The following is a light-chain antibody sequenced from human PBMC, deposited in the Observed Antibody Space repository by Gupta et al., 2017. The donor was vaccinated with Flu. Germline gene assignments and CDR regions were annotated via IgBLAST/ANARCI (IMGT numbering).Light chain of an antibody. Sequence: QSVLTQPPSASGAPGQRITISCSGSGSNIGGHTVNWYQQHPDTAPKLLIYSNNKRPSGVPDRFSGSKSGSSSYLAISXLXYEEEAXYYCEAWDDSLSGRMLFGGGTKLTVL. CDR1: GSNIGGHT. J-gene: IGLJ2*01. CDR3: EAWDDSLSGRML. V-gene: IGLV1-44*01. CDR2: SNN.